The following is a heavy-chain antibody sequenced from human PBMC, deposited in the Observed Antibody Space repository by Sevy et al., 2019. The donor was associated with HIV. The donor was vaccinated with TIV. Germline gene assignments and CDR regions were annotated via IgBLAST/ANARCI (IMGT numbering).Heavy chain of an antibody. V-gene: IGHV3-74*01. Sequence: GGSLRLSCAASGVTLRTYWMHWVRQVPGKGLMWVSRINTDSQITSFADSVKGRFTISIDNAKNTLYLQMDSLRVEDTAVYFCARGTSGTFGLWGQGTLVTVSS. CDR1: GVTLRTYW. CDR2: INTDSQIT. J-gene: IGHJ4*02. CDR3: ARGTSGTFGL. D-gene: IGHD1-26*01.